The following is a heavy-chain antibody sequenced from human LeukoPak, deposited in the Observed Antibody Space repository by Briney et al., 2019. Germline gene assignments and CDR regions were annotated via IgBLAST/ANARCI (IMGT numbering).Heavy chain of an antibody. D-gene: IGHD3-9*01. CDR2: IYYSGST. Sequence: SETLSHTCTVSGGSISSYYWSWIRQPPGKGLEWIGYIYYSGSTNYNPSLKSRVTISVDTSKNQFSLKLSSVTAADTAVYYCARAPDILTGYPFDYWGQGTLVTVSS. V-gene: IGHV4-59*01. CDR1: GGSISSYY. CDR3: ARAPDILTGYPFDY. J-gene: IGHJ4*02.